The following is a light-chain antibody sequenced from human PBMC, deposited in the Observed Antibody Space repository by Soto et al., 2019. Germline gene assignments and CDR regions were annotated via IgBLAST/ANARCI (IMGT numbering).Light chain of an antibody. CDR1: QTISSW. CDR2: DAS. Sequence: DIQMTQSPSTLSASVGDRVTITCRASQTISSWLAWYQQKPGKAPELLIYDASTLHSGVPSRFSGSESGTEFTLTINSLQPDDLATYYCQQYNSYPYAFGQGTKLEIK. V-gene: IGKV1-5*01. CDR3: QQYNSYPYA. J-gene: IGKJ2*01.